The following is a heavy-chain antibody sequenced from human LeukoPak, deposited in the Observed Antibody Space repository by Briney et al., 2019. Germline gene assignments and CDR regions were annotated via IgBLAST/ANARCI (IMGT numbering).Heavy chain of an antibody. Sequence: SETLSLTCTVSGGSISSSSYYWGWIRQPPGKGLEWIGSIYYSGSTYYNPTLKSRVTISIDSSKRQFSLKVKSVTAADTAVYYCARLPLGAFGEVLNFDYWGQGTPVTVSS. CDR2: IYYSGST. D-gene: IGHD3-10*01. V-gene: IGHV4-39*07. CDR3: ARLPLGAFGEVLNFDY. CDR1: GGSISSSSYY. J-gene: IGHJ4*02.